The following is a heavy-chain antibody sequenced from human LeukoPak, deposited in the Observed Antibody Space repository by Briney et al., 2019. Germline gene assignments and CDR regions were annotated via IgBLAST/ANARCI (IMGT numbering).Heavy chain of an antibody. CDR1: GYSISSYY. D-gene: IGHD6-13*01. J-gene: IGHJ6*03. CDR2: IYYSGST. Sequence: PSGTLSLTCTVSGYSISSYYWSWIRQPPGKGLEWIGYIYYSGSTNYNPSLKSRVTISVDTSKNQFSLKLSSVTAADTAVYYCAREGSSRLREGYYYYYMDVWGKGTTVTVSS. V-gene: IGHV4-59*01. CDR3: AREGSSRLREGYYYYYMDV.